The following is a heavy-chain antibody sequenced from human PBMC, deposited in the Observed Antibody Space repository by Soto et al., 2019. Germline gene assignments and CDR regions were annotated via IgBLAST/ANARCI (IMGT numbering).Heavy chain of an antibody. CDR2: FNPEDGET. Sequence: ASVKVSCKASGYTLPGITMHWVRQAPGKGFEWIGGFNPEDGETVYAQKFQGRVTMTEDTSTDTAYMELSNLRSEDTAVYYCGTDRWRPVAAAGKYWGQGTLVTVSS. D-gene: IGHD6-19*01. J-gene: IGHJ4*02. CDR1: GYTLPGIT. CDR3: GTDRWRPVAAAGKY. V-gene: IGHV1-24*01.